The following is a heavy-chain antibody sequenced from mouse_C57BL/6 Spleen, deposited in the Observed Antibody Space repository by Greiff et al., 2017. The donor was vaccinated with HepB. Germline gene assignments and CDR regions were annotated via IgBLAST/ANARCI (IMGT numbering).Heavy chain of an antibody. D-gene: IGHD2-3*01. V-gene: IGHV1-18*01. CDR1: GYTFTDYN. Sequence: VHVKQSGPELVKPGASVKIPCKASGYTFTDYNMDWVKQSHGKSLEWIGDINPNNGGTIYNQKFKGKATLTVDKSSSTAYMELRSLTSEDTAVYYCARSPLYDGYSAWFAYWGQGTLVTVSA. CDR2: INPNNGGT. J-gene: IGHJ3*01. CDR3: ARSPLYDGYSAWFAY.